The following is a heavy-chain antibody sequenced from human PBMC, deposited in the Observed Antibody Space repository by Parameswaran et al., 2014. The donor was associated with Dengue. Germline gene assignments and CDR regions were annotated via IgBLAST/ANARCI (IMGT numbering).Heavy chain of an antibody. Sequence: RWIRQPQGRAGVGGQHKARWKYENYMDSVKDRFTISRDNAKNSLYLQMNSLRAEDTAVYYCARDVGHCSGGTCHDAYDMSGQGTMVTVSS. CDR2: KARWKYE. D-gene: IGHD2-15*01. CDR3: ARDVGHCSGGTCHDAYDM. J-gene: IGHJ3*02. V-gene: IGHV3-7*01.